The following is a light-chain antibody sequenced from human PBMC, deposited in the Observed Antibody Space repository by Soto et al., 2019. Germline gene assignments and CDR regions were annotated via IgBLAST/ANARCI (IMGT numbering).Light chain of an antibody. CDR2: EVS. Sequence: QSVLTQPASVSGSPGQSISISCTGPSSDVGDYISVSWFQQHPGKAPKLMIYEVSNRPSGVSNRFSGSKSANTASLTISGLQAEDEADYYCASYTSSTTLYVFGTGTKPTVL. V-gene: IGLV2-14*01. J-gene: IGLJ1*01. CDR1: SSDVGDYIS. CDR3: ASYTSSTTLYV.